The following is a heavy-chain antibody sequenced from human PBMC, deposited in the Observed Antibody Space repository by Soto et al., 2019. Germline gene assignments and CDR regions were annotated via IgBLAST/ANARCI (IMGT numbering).Heavy chain of an antibody. J-gene: IGHJ5*02. CDR1: GGNFTSYA. CDR2: IVPLFGTT. Sequence: QVQLVQSGAEVKKPGSSVKVSCKASGGNFTSYAISWVRQAPGQGLEFMGGIVPLFGTTNYAHKFRGRVTIAAEESTSTVYMELSSLTSEDTAVYYWAKASGRSWYNWFDPWGQGTLVTVST. CDR3: AKASGRSWYNWFDP. V-gene: IGHV1-69*01. D-gene: IGHD6-13*01.